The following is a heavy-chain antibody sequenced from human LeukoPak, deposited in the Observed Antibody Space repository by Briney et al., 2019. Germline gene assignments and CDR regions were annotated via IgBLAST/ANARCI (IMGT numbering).Heavy chain of an antibody. CDR1: GGSISGYY. CDR2: IYSSGST. V-gene: IGHV4-4*09. D-gene: IGHD3-10*01. CDR3: ARVNYGRPQVDY. Sequence: SETLSLTCSVSGGSISGYYWTWIRQPPGQTLEWIGYIYSSGSTNYNPSLQSRVTMSVDTSVNQFSLRLSSVTAADTAVYYCARVNYGRPQVDYWGQGTLVTVSS. J-gene: IGHJ4*02.